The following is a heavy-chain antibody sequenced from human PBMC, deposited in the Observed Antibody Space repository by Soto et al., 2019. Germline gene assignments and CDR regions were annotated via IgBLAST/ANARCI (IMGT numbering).Heavy chain of an antibody. CDR3: AKGTSSEFLLSFDD. V-gene: IGHV3-23*01. Sequence: EVQLLQSGGGLVQPGGSLRLSCMASGFPSSTYGFSTYAMTWVRQPPGKGLEWVSVITASAGHSYYADSVKGRFTISRDNSRNTLFLQMDSLRADDTAVYFCAKGTSSEFLLSFDDWGHGTLVTVSS. CDR2: ITASAGHS. D-gene: IGHD3-10*01. J-gene: IGHJ4*01. CDR1: GFPSSTYGFSTYA.